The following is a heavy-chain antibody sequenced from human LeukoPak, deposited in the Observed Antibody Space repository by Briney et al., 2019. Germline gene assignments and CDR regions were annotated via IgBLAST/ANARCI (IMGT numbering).Heavy chain of an antibody. V-gene: IGHV4-61*02. CDR2: IYTSGST. J-gene: IGHJ4*02. CDR1: GGSISSGSYY. CDR3: ARDRYVYDSSGYYSGFDY. D-gene: IGHD3-22*01. Sequence: PSETLSLTCTVSGGSISSGSYYWSWIRQPAGKGLEWIGRIYTSGSTNYNPSLKTRVTMSEDTSKNQFSLNLSSVTAADTAVYYCARDRYVYDSSGYYSGFDYWGQGTLVTVSS.